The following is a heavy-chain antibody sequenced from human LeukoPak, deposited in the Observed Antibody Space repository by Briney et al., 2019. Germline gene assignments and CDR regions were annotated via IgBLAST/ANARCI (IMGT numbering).Heavy chain of an antibody. V-gene: IGHV4-59*01. D-gene: IGHD1-26*01. CDR1: GGSISSYY. CDR2: IYYSGST. CDR3: ARVGVGVPFDI. Sequence: SETLSLTYTVSGGSISSYYWSWIRQPPGKGLEWIGYIYYSGSTNYNPSLKSRVTISVDTSKNQFSLKLSSVTAADTAVYYCARVGVGVPFDIWGQGTMVTVSS. J-gene: IGHJ3*02.